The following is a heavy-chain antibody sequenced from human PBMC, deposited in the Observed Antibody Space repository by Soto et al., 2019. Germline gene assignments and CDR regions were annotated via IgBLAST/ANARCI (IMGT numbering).Heavy chain of an antibody. V-gene: IGHV3-53*02. CDR3: AREALMDV. CDR2: IWSAGLI. Sequence: DVHLVETGGELIQPGGSLRLSCAASGFTVSSKYMSWVRQAPGKGLEWISVIWSAGLIYYADSVRGRFTISRDISKNILYLEMTSLRAVDTAVYYCAREALMDVWGQGTTVTVSS. J-gene: IGHJ6*02. CDR1: GFTVSSKY.